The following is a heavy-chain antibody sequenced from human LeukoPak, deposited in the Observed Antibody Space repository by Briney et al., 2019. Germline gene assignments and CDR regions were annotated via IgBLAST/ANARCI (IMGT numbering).Heavy chain of an antibody. V-gene: IGHV3-30-3*01. Sequence: GGSLRLSCAASGFTFSSYAMHWVRQAPGKGLEWVAVISYDGSNKYYADSVKGRFTISGDNSKNTLYLQMNSLRAEDTAVYYCARDNCSSTSCYESFFDYWGQGTLVTVSS. J-gene: IGHJ4*02. CDR3: ARDNCSSTSCYESFFDY. D-gene: IGHD2-2*01. CDR2: ISYDGSNK. CDR1: GFTFSSYA.